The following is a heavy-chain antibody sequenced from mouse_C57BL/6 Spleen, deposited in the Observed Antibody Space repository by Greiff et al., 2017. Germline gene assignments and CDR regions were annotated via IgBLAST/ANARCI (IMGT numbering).Heavy chain of an antibody. CDR2: ISSGGDYI. Sequence: EVNLVESGEGLVKPGGSLKLSCAASGFTFSSYAMSWVRQTPEKRLEWVAYISSGGDYIYYADTVKGRFTISRDNARNTLYLQMSSLKSEDTAMYYCTREGAYSNYYFDYWGQGTTLTVSS. CDR1: GFTFSSYA. D-gene: IGHD2-5*01. CDR3: TREGAYSNYYFDY. V-gene: IGHV5-9-1*02. J-gene: IGHJ2*01.